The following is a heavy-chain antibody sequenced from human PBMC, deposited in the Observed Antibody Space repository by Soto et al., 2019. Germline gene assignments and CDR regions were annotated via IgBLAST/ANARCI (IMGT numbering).Heavy chain of an antibody. J-gene: IGHJ5*02. D-gene: IGHD3-10*01. CDR2: INAGNGNT. Sequence: QVQLVQSGAEVKKPGASVKVSCKASGYTFTSYAMHWVRQAPGQRLEWMGWINAGNGNTKYSQKFQGRVTITRDTSASTAYMELSSLRSEDTAVYYCARDQGGLLWFGEFVGWFDPWGQGTLVTVSS. CDR3: ARDQGGLLWFGEFVGWFDP. CDR1: GYTFTSYA. V-gene: IGHV1-3*01.